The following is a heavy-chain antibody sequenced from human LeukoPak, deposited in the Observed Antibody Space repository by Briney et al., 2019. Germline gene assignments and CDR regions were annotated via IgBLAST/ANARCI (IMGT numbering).Heavy chain of an antibody. Sequence: GASVKVSCKASGYTFTGYYMHWGRQAPGQGLEWMGRINPNSGDTNYAQKFQGRVTMTRDTSISTAYMELSRLRSDNAAVYYGARGGSYNFDCWGQGTLVTISS. CDR3: ARGGSYNFDC. D-gene: IGHD1-26*01. J-gene: IGHJ4*02. CDR1: GYTFTGYY. V-gene: IGHV1-2*06. CDR2: INPNSGDT.